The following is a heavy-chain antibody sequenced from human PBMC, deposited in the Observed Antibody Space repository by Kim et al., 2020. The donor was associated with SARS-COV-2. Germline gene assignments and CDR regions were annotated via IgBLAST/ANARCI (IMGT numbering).Heavy chain of an antibody. D-gene: IGHD3-10*01. V-gene: IGHV4-59*01. Sequence: TPTLRSRATIEVDTSKNQFSVKLSSVTAADTAVYYCARVRKHRGGCDPWGQGTLVTVSS. CDR3: ARVRKHRGGCDP. J-gene: IGHJ5*02.